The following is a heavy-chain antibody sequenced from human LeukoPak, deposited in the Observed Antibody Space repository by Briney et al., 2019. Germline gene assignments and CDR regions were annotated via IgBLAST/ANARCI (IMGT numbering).Heavy chain of an antibody. J-gene: IGHJ6*03. CDR2: INPNSGDT. Sequence: ASVKVSCKASGYTFTGYYIHWVRQAPGQGLEWMGWINPNSGDTRYAQKFQGRVTMTRNTSISTAYMELSSLRSEDTAVYYCARGQTMVRGAPDMDVWGKGTTVTISS. V-gene: IGHV1-2*02. CDR3: ARGQTMVRGAPDMDV. CDR1: GYTFTGYY. D-gene: IGHD3-10*01.